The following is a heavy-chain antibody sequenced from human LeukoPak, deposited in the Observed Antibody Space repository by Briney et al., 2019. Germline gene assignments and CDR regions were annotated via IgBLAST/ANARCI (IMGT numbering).Heavy chain of an antibody. J-gene: IGHJ4*02. D-gene: IGHD2-2*01. CDR3: ASGKRDIVVVPAASFDY. Sequence: SETLSLTCTVSGGSISSYYWSWIRQPPGKGLEWIGYIYYSGSTNYNPSLKSRVTISVDTSKNQFSLKLSSVTAADTAVYYCASGKRDIVVVPAASFDYWGQGTLVTVSS. CDR1: GGSISSYY. V-gene: IGHV4-59*01. CDR2: IYYSGST.